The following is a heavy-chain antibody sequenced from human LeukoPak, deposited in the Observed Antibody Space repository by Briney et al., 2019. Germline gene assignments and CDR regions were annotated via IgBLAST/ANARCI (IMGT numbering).Heavy chain of an antibody. CDR3: ARDMGADDAFDI. V-gene: IGHV1-18*04. Sequence: ASVKVSCKASGYTFTGYYMHWVRQAPGQGLEWMGWISAYNGNTNYAQKLQGRVTMTTDTSTSTAYMELRSLRSDDTAVYYCARDMGADDAFDIWGQGTMVTVSS. J-gene: IGHJ3*02. CDR2: ISAYNGNT. CDR1: GYTFTGYY. D-gene: IGHD1-26*01.